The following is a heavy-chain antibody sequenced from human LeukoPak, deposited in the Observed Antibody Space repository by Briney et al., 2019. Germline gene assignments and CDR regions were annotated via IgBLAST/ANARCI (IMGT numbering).Heavy chain of an antibody. CDR3: ARCATSSSWPPFFDY. J-gene: IGHJ4*02. CDR2: INPSGGST. Sequence: GASVKVSCKASGYTFTSYYMHWVRQAPGQGLEWMGIINPSGGSTSYAQKFQGRVTMTRDTSTSTVYMELSSLRSEDTAVYYFARCATSSSWPPFFDYWGQGTLVTVSS. D-gene: IGHD6-13*01. CDR1: GYTFTSYY. V-gene: IGHV1-46*01.